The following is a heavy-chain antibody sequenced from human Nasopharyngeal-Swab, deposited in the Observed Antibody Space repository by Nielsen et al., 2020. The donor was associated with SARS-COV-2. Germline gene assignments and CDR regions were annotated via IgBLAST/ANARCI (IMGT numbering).Heavy chain of an antibody. J-gene: IGHJ4*02. V-gene: IGHV3-21*01. CDR2: ISSSSSYI. CDR1: GFTFSSYS. D-gene: IGHD1-1*01. CDR3: ARASRGTSTRTFDY. Sequence: GESLKISCAASGFTFSSYSMNWVRQAPGKGLEWVSSISSSSSYIYYADSVKGRFTISRDNAKNSLYLQTNSLRAEDTAVYYCARASRGTSTRTFDYWGQGTLVTVSS.